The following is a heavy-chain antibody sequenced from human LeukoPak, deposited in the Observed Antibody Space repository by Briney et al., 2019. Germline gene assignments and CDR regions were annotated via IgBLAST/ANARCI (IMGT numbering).Heavy chain of an antibody. CDR1: GGPIRSYY. Sequence: PSETLSLTCTVSGGPIRSYYWSWLRQPPGKGLEGIVHIYYSGSTNYNPSLKSRVTISADTSKNQSSLKLSSVTAADTAVYYCARHASYYYDSSGYPRMDVWGKGTTVTVSS. CDR2: IYYSGST. D-gene: IGHD3-22*01. CDR3: ARHASYYYDSSGYPRMDV. J-gene: IGHJ6*04. V-gene: IGHV4-59*08.